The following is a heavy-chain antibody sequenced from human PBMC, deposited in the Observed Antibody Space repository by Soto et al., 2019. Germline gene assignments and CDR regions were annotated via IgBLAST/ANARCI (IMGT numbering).Heavy chain of an antibody. CDR3: AREADAGYCSGGSCYXDY. CDR2: ISSSSSYI. Sequence: GVLRLSCAASGFTFSSYSMNWVRQAPGKGLEWVSSISSSSSYIYYADSVKGRFTISRDNAKNSLYLQMNSLRAEDTAVYYCAREADAGYCSGGSCYXDYWGQGTLVTVSS. CDR1: GFTFSSYS. J-gene: IGHJ4*02. D-gene: IGHD2-15*01. V-gene: IGHV3-21*01.